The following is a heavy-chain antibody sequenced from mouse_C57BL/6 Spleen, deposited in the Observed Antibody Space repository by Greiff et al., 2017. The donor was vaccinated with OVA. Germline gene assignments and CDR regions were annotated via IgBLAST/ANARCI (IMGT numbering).Heavy chain of an antibody. CDR1: GFTFSSYT. CDR3: ARGGAAQAPFDY. CDR2: ISGGGGNT. V-gene: IGHV5-9*01. D-gene: IGHD3-2*02. Sequence: DVKLVESGGGLVKPGGSLKLSCAASGFTFSSYTMSWVRQTPEKRLEWVATISGGGGNTYYPDSVKGRFTISRDNAKNTLYLQMSSLRSEDTALYYCARGGAAQAPFDYWGQGTTLTVSS. J-gene: IGHJ2*01.